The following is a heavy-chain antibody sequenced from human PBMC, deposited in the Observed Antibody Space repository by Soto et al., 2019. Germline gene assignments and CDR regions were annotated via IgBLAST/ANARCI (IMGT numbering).Heavy chain of an antibody. CDR1: GFTFSSYS. CDR3: ARNVLLWFGESGTSAFDI. Sequence: SGGSLRLSCAASGFTFSSYSMNWVRQAPGKGLEWVSSISSSSSYIYYADSVKGRFTISRDNAKNSLYLQMNSLRAEDTAVYYCARNVLLWFGESGTSAFDIWGQGTMVTVSS. CDR2: ISSSSSYI. V-gene: IGHV3-21*01. J-gene: IGHJ3*02. D-gene: IGHD3-10*01.